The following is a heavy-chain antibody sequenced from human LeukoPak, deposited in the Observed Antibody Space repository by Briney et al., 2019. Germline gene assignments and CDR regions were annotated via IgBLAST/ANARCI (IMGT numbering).Heavy chain of an antibody. CDR1: GFTFSSYT. Sequence: AGGSLRLSCAASGFTFSSYTMNWVRQAPGKGLEWVSSISSSSTYIYYADSVKGRFTISRDNAKNSLYLQMNSLRAEDTAVYYCARVWGPLVDFWGQGTLLTVSS. CDR3: ARVWGPLVDF. D-gene: IGHD6-13*01. V-gene: IGHV3-21*01. J-gene: IGHJ4*02. CDR2: ISSSSTYI.